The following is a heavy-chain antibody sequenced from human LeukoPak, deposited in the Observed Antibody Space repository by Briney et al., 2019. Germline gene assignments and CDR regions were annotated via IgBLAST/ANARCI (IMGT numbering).Heavy chain of an antibody. J-gene: IGHJ3*02. D-gene: IGHD2-21*02. CDR2: IYYSGST. CDR3: ARSEYCGGDCYALFDAFDI. CDR1: GGSISSSSYY. Sequence: SETLSLTCTVSGGSISSSSYYWGWIRQPPGKGLEWIGSIYYSGSTYYNPSLKSRVTISVDTSKNQFSLKLSSVTAADTAVYYCARSEYCGGDCYALFDAFDIWGQGTMVTVSS. V-gene: IGHV4-39*07.